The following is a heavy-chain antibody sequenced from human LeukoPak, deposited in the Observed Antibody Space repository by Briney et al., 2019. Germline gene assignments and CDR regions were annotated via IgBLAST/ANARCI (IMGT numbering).Heavy chain of an antibody. J-gene: IGHJ3*02. D-gene: IGHD2-2*01. CDR1: GDSINSYY. Sequence: PSETLSLTCTVSGDSINSYYWSWIRQPPGKGLEWIGYVYYSGSTNYNPSLKSRVTISVDTSKNQFSLKLSSVTAADTAVYYCARQVDVGCSSTSCYGHGAFDIWGQGTLVTVSS. CDR2: VYYSGST. CDR3: ARQVDVGCSSTSCYGHGAFDI. V-gene: IGHV4-59*08.